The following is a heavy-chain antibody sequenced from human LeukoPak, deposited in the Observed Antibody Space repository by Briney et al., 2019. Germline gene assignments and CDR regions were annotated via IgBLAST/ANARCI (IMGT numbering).Heavy chain of an antibody. J-gene: IGHJ4*02. CDR1: GYSISSSNW. D-gene: IGHD6-6*01. V-gene: IGHV4-28*03. CDR2: IYYSGST. CDR3: ARVPSIAAHFDY. Sequence: SDTLSLTCAVSGYSISSSNWWGWIRQPPGKGPEWIGYIYYSGSTNYNPSLKSRVTISVDTSKNQFSLKLSSVTAADTAVYYCARVPSIAAHFDYWGQGTLVTVSS.